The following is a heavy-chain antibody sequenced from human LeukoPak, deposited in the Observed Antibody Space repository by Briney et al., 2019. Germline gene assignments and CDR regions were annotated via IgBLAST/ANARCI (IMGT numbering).Heavy chain of an antibody. V-gene: IGHV4-59*01. CDR1: GGSISSYY. Sequence: SETLSLTCTVSGGSISSYYWSWIRQPPGKGLEWIGYIYYSGSTDYNPSLKSRVTISVDTSKNQFSLKLSSVTAADTAVYYCARATGWDNWFDPWGRGTLVTVSS. CDR2: IYYSGST. D-gene: IGHD6-19*01. J-gene: IGHJ5*02. CDR3: ARATGWDNWFDP.